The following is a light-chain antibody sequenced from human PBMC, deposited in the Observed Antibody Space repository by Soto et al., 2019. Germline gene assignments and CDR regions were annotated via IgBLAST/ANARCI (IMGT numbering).Light chain of an antibody. CDR3: QTWGTGIQV. CDR2: LNSDGSH. Sequence: QPVLTQSPSASASLGASVKLTCTLSSGHSSYAIAWHQQQPEKGPRYLMKLNSDGSHSKGDGIPDRFSGSSSGAERYLTIPGLQSWDEADYFCQTWGTGIQVFGGGTKLTVL. J-gene: IGLJ3*02. V-gene: IGLV4-69*01. CDR1: SGHSSYA.